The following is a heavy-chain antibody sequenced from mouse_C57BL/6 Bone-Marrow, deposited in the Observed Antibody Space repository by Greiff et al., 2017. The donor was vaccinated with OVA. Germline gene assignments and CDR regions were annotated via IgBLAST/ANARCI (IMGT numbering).Heavy chain of an antibody. CDR2: IYPRSGNT. D-gene: IGHD1-1*01. CDR3: ARGDYNGNSYWYFDV. CDR1: GYTFTSYG. V-gene: IGHV1-81*01. Sequence: QVQLKESGAELARPGASVKLSCKASGYTFTSYGISWVKQRTGQGLEWIGEIYPRSGNTYYNEKFKGKATLTADKSSSTAYMELRSLTSEDSAVYFCARGDYNGNSYWYFDVWGTGTTVTVSS. J-gene: IGHJ1*03.